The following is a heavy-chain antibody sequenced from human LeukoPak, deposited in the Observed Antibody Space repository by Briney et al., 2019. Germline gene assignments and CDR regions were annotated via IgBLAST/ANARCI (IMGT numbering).Heavy chain of an antibody. J-gene: IGHJ5*02. CDR2: MNPNSGNT. D-gene: IGHD5-18*01. CDR1: GYTFTSYD. Sequence: ASVKVSCKASGYTFTSYDINWVRQATGQGPEWMGWMNPNSGNTGYAQKFQGRVTITRNTSISTAYMELSSLRSEDTAVYYCAYSPGYSYGLNWFDPWGQGTLVTVSS. V-gene: IGHV1-8*03. CDR3: AYSPGYSYGLNWFDP.